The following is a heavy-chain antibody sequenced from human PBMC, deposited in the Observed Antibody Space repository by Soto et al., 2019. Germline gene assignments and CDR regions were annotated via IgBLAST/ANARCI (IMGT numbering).Heavy chain of an antibody. V-gene: IGHV4-34*01. CDR1: GGSFGGYY. CDR3: ARDKITGLFDY. Sequence: PSETLSLTCAVYGGSFGGYYWTWIRQPPGTGLEWIGEINHSGSTNYNPSLKSRVTISVDTSKNQSSLKLTSVTAADTAVYYCARDKITGLFDYWGQGTLVTVSS. CDR2: INHSGST. D-gene: IGHD2-8*02. J-gene: IGHJ4*02.